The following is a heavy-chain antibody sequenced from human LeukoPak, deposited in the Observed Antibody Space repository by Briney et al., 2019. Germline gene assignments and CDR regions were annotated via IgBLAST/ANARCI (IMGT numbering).Heavy chain of an antibody. D-gene: IGHD2-2*01. CDR2: INSDGSST. V-gene: IGHV3-74*01. Sequence: GGSLRLSCAASGFTFSSYWMHWVRQAPGKGLVWVSRINSDGSSTSYADSVKGRFTISRDNAKNTLYLQMNGLRAEDTAVYYCARGDIVVVPAAISYMDVWGKGTTVTVSS. J-gene: IGHJ6*03. CDR3: ARGDIVVVPAAISYMDV. CDR1: GFTFSSYW.